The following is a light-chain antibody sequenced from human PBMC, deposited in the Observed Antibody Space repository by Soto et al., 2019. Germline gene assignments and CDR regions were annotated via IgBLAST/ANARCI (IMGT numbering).Light chain of an antibody. V-gene: IGKV3-20*01. Sequence: EIVLTQSPGTLSLSPGERATLSCRASQSVTSTNLSWYQQKPGQAPRLLIYGASSRATGIPDRFSGSGSGTDFTLTISRLEPEDFAIYYCQQYDNSALTFGGGTKVEIK. CDR1: QSVTSTN. J-gene: IGKJ4*01. CDR2: GAS. CDR3: QQYDNSALT.